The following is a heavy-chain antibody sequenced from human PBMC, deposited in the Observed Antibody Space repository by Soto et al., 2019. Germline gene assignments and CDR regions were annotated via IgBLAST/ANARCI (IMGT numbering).Heavy chain of an antibody. D-gene: IGHD2-15*01. CDR3: ARDFGPSVVTSEY. CDR1: GFTFSTYA. V-gene: IGHV3-33*01. J-gene: IGHJ4*01. CDR2: IWYDGSKE. Sequence: QVQLVESGGGVVQPGRSLRLSCAASGFTFSTYAMSWVRQAPGKGLEWVAVIWYDGSKEFYVDSVKGRFTISRDNSKNTLYLQMNSLRAEYTSMYVRARDFGPSVVTSEYWGQGTLVAVSS.